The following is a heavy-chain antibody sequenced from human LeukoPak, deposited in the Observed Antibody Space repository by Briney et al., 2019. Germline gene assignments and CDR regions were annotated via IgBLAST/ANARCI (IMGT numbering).Heavy chain of an antibody. J-gene: IGHJ3*02. CDR3: ARNRGFDYGDPHDAFDI. CDR1: GYTFTGYY. CDR2: INPNSGGT. V-gene: IGHV1-2*02. D-gene: IGHD4-17*01. Sequence: ASVKVSCKASGYTFTGYYMHWVRQAPGQGLEWMGWINPNSGGTNYAQKFQGRVTMTRDTSISTAYMELSRLRSDDTAVYYCARNRGFDYGDPHDAFDIWGQGTMVTVSS.